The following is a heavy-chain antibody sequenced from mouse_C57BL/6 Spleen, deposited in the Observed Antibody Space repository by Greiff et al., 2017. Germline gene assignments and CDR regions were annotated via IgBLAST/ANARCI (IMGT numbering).Heavy chain of an antibody. V-gene: IGHV1-81*01. CDR2: IYPRSGNT. J-gene: IGHJ4*01. CDR1: GYTFTSYG. CDR3: ARWGYDGYYSYAMDY. D-gene: IGHD2-3*01. Sequence: VQLQQSGAELARPGASVKLSCKASGYTFTSYGISWVKQRTGQGLEWIGEIYPRSGNTYYNEKFKGKATLTADKSSSTAYMELRSLTSEDSAVYFCARWGYDGYYSYAMDYWGQGTSVTVSS.